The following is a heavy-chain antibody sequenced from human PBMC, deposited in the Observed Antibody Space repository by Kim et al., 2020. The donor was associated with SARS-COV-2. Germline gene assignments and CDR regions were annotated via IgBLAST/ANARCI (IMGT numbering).Heavy chain of an antibody. D-gene: IGHD6-13*01. CDR1: GFSFGDYA. CDR3: AREAAASRSTYFQYYPLGV. Sequence: GGSLRLSCAASGFSFGDYAIHWVRQAPGKGLEWISVISWNSGIMDYADSVKGRFTISRDKAKKSLYLYMNSLRTEDTAVYFCAREAAASRSTYFQYYPLGVWGEGTTFTVSS. CDR2: ISWNSGIM. V-gene: IGHV3-9*01. J-gene: IGHJ6*04.